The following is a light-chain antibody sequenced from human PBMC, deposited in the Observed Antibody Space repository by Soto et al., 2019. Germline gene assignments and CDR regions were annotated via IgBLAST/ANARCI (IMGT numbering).Light chain of an antibody. V-gene: IGLV2-23*02. CDR3: CSSGGSPTYV. CDR1: RSDIGSYNY. Sequence: QPALTRPASVSGSPRQSLTISCSGTRSDIGSYNYVAWYQQFPGKTPKILIYGVSNRPSGVSSRFSGSKSGNTASLTISGLKVEDEADYYCCSSGGSPTYVFGTGTRAPS. J-gene: IGLJ1*01. CDR2: GVS.